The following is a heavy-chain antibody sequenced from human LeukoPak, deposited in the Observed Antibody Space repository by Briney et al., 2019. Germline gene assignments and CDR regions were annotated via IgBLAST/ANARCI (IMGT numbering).Heavy chain of an antibody. CDR1: GGSISSSSYY. D-gene: IGHD6-13*01. CDR3: ARHRSTGYSSSWYKLAYYFDY. J-gene: IGHJ4*02. CDR2: IYYSGST. V-gene: IGHV4-39*01. Sequence: SETLSLTCTVSGGSISSSSYYWGWIRQPPGKGLEWIGSIYYSGSTYCNPSLKSRVTISVDTSKNQFSLKLSSVTAADTAVYYCARHRSTGYSSSWYKLAYYFDYWGQGTLVTVSS.